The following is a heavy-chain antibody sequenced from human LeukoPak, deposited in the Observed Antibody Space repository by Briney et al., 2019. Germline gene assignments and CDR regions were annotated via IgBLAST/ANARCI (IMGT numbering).Heavy chain of an antibody. D-gene: IGHD6-19*01. CDR1: GYTFTSYG. CDR2: ISAYNDNT. J-gene: IGHJ4*02. Sequence: GASVKVSCKASGYTFTSYGTSWVRQAPGQGLEWMGWISAYNDNTNYAQKLQGRVTMTTDTSTSTAYTELRSLRSDDTAVYYCARAYPTLAVGLQIDYWGQGTLVTVSS. CDR3: ARAYPTLAVGLQIDY. V-gene: IGHV1-18*01.